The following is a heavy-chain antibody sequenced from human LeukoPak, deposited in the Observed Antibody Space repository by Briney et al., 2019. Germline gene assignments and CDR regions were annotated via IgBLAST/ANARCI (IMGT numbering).Heavy chain of an antibody. Sequence: SETLSLTCAVYGGSFSGYYWSWIRQPPGKGLEWIGEINHSGSTNYNPSLKSRVTISVDTSKNQFSLKLSSVTAADTAVYYCARHLRLRSSGYYYSDAYNDAFDIWGQGTMVTVSS. J-gene: IGHJ3*02. V-gene: IGHV4-34*01. CDR1: GGSFSGYY. D-gene: IGHD3-22*01. CDR2: INHSGST. CDR3: ARHLRLRSSGYYYSDAYNDAFDI.